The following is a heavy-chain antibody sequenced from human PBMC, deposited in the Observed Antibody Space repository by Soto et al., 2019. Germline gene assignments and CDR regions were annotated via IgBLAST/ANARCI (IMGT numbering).Heavy chain of an antibody. CDR3: ARVRYGDY. CDR2: ISAHNANT. V-gene: IGHV1-18*01. Sequence: QVHLVQSGAEVKNPGASVKVSCKGSGYDFTTYGITWVRQAPGQGLEWMAWISAHNANTDYAQKFQGRVTVTRDTSMSTGYMERRSRRSDDTAMYYWARVRYGDYWGQGALVTVSS. D-gene: IGHD1-1*01. J-gene: IGHJ4*02. CDR1: GYDFTTYG.